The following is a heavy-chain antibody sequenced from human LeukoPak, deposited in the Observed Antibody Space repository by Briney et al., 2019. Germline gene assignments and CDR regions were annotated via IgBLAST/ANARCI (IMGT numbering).Heavy chain of an antibody. V-gene: IGHV4-59*01. CDR3: ARSSRWFGDAFVI. CDR1: GGPISNLH. D-gene: IGHD6-13*01. CDR2: VFYSGST. J-gene: IGHJ3*02. Sequence: PSETLSLTCSVSGGPISNLHWRWIRQPPGKGLEWVGYVFYSGSTNYNPSLRSRVTVSVDTTKNQVSLKLSSVTAADTAVYDCARSSRWFGDAFVIWGQRTMVTVSS.